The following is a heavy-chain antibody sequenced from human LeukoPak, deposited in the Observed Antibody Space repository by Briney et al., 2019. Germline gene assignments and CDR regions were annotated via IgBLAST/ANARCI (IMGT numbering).Heavy chain of an antibody. J-gene: IGHJ3*02. CDR1: GGSISSSSYY. CDR3: ARRAHRRYHAFDI. CDR2: IYYSGST. Sequence: SETLSLTCTVSGGSISSSSYYWGWIRQPPGKGLEWIGSIYYSGSTYYNPSLKSRVTISVDTSKNQFSLKLSSVTAADTAVYYCARRAHRRYHAFDIWGQGTMVTVSS. V-gene: IGHV4-39*01. D-gene: IGHD1-1*01.